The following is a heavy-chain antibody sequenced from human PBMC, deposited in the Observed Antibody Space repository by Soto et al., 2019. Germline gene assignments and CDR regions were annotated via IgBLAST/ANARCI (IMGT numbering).Heavy chain of an antibody. CDR1: GFTFNTYA. CDR3: AKPGLTVAGTRYLDR. CDR2: IGSDGTAI. V-gene: IGHV3-23*05. D-gene: IGHD6-19*01. Sequence: EVQLLESGGGLVQPGGSLRLSCAASGFTFNTYAMSWVRQAPGKGLEWVSAIGSDGTAIQYADSVKGRFTISKDNSKDTLYLQMNSLRAEDTAVYYCAKPGLTVAGTRYLDRWGQGTLVTVSS. J-gene: IGHJ4*02.